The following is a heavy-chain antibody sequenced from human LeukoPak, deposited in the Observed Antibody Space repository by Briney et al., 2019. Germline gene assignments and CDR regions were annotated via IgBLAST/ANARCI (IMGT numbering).Heavy chain of an antibody. V-gene: IGHV3-23*01. D-gene: IGHD1-14*01. CDR3: ARALRPGNTWFDR. Sequence: GGSLRLSCAASGFTFSSYAMSWVRQAPGKGLEWVSAISGSGGSTYYADSVKGRFTISRDNSKNTLYLQMNSLKTEDTAVYYCARALRPGNTWFDRWGQGTLVTVSS. J-gene: IGHJ5*02. CDR2: ISGSGGST. CDR1: GFTFSSYA.